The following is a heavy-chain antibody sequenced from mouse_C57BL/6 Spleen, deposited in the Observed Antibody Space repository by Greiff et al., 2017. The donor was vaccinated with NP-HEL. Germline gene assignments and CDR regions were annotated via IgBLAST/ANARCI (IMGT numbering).Heavy chain of an antibody. Sequence: QVQLQQPGAELVKPGASVKMSCKASGYTFTSYWITWVKQRPGQGLEWIGDIYPGSGSTNYNEKFKSKATLTVDTSSSTAYMQLSSLTSEDSAVYYCARLSTTVEADDFEDWGKGTTLTVAS. D-gene: IGHD1-1*01. CDR2: IYPGSGST. CDR3: ARLSTTVEADDFED. V-gene: IGHV1-55*01. CDR1: GYTFTSYW. J-gene: IGHJ1*03.